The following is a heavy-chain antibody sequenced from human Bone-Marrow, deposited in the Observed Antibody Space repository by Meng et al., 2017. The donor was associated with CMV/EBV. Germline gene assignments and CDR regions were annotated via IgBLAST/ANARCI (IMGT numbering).Heavy chain of an antibody. V-gene: IGHV3-66*01. J-gene: IGHJ4*02. D-gene: IGHD3-3*01. CDR1: GFTVSSNY. Sequence: GGSLRLSCAASGFTVSSNYMSWVRQAPGKGLEWVSVIYSGGSTYYADSVKGRFTISRDNSKNTLYLQMNSLRAEDTAVYYCARYTYYDFWSGYLGFDYWGQGTLVTVSS. CDR3: ARYTYYDFWSGYLGFDY. CDR2: IYSGGST.